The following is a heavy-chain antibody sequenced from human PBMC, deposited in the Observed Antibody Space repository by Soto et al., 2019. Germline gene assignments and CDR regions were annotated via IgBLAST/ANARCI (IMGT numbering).Heavy chain of an antibody. V-gene: IGHV5-51*01. CDR3: AKLGIRAAIDGMDV. J-gene: IGHJ6*02. CDR1: GYSFTSYW. CDR2: INPGDSDT. Sequence: PGESLKISCKGSGYSFTSYWIGWVRQMPGKGLEWMGIINPGDSDTRYSPSVQGHVTISADKSISTAYLQWSSLKASDSAIYYYAKLGIRAAIDGMDVWGQGTTVTVSS. D-gene: IGHD6-13*01.